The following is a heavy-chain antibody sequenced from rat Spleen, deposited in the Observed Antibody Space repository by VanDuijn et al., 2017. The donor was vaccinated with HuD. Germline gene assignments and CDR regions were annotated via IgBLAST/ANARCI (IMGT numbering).Heavy chain of an antibody. CDR1: GFTFSNYW. CDR3: AVAGYGY. D-gene: IGHD4-3*01. CDR2: ISADGVNT. J-gene: IGHJ2*01. Sequence: EVQLVESGGGLVQPGRSLKLSCVASGFTFSNYWMYWVRQAPGKGLEWVSSISADGVNTYYPDSVKGRFTISRANSENTVYLQMNSLRSGDTATYYCAVAGYGYWGQGVMVTVSS. V-gene: IGHV5-58*01.